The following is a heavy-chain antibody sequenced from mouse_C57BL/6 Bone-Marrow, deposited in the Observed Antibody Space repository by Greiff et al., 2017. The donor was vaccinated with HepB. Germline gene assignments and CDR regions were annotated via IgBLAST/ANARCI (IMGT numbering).Heavy chain of an antibody. CDR3: ARWQGDDDGAY. D-gene: IGHD2-4*01. V-gene: IGHV1-82*01. CDR1: GYAFSSSW. CDR2: IYPGDGDT. J-gene: IGHJ3*01. Sequence: QVQLQQSGPELVKPGASVKISCKASGYAFSSSWMNWVKQRPGKGLEWIGRIYPGDGDTNYNGKFKGKATLTADKSSSTAYMQLSSLTSEDSAVYFCARWQGDDDGAYWGQGTLVTVSA.